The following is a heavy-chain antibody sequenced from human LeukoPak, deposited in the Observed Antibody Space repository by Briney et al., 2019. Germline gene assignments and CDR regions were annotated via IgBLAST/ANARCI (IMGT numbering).Heavy chain of an antibody. CDR2: ITSSNDM. V-gene: IGHV3-11*04. CDR1: GFTFSDYR. J-gene: IGHJ6*03. D-gene: IGHD2-21*02. CDR3: AKDQYFVTGYYSHMDV. Sequence: GGSLRLSCAASGFTFSDYRMSWIRQAPGKGLEWISYITSSNDMYYADSVKGRFTISRDNAKNSLNLQMNSLRAEDTAVYYCAKDQYFVTGYYSHMDVWGKGTTVTISS.